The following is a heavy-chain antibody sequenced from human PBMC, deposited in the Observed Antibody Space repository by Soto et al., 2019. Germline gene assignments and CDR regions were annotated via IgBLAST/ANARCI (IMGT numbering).Heavy chain of an antibody. V-gene: IGHV1-8*01. CDR2: MNPNSGNT. CDR3: AGPVGATGYCYYGMDV. CDR1: GYTFTSYD. D-gene: IGHD1-26*01. Sequence: GASVKVSCKASGYTFTSYDINWVRQATGQGLEWMGWMNPNSGNTGYAQKFQGRVTMTRNTSISTAYMELSSLRSEDTAVYYCAGPVGATGYCYYGMDVWGQGTTVTVSS. J-gene: IGHJ6*02.